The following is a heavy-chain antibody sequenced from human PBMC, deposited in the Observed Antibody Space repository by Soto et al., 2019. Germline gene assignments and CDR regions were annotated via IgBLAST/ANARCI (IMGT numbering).Heavy chain of an antibody. J-gene: IGHJ4*02. Sequence: GASVKVSCKASGYTFTSYGISWVRQAPGQGLEWMGWISAYNGNTNYAQKLQGRVTMTTDTSTSTAYMELRSLRSDDTAVYYCARRLAAAGHEEYYFDYWGQGTLVTVSS. CDR1: GYTFTSYG. CDR2: ISAYNGNT. D-gene: IGHD6-13*01. CDR3: ARRLAAAGHEEYYFDY. V-gene: IGHV1-18*01.